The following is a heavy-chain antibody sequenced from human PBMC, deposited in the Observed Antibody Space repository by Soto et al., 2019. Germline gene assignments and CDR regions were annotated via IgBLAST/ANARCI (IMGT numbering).Heavy chain of an antibody. CDR1: GASIRSSDYY. D-gene: IGHD1-26*01. CDR3: VSGGRWETPQDY. CDR2: IYYTGST. J-gene: IGHJ4*02. Sequence: QLQLQESGPGLVKPSETLSLTCTVSGASIRSSDYYWAWIRQPPGKGLEWIGSIYYTGSTYYTPSLKSRGSISADTSKNQFSLKLTSVTAADTAVYHCVSGGRWETPQDYWGQGALVTVSS. V-gene: IGHV4-39*01.